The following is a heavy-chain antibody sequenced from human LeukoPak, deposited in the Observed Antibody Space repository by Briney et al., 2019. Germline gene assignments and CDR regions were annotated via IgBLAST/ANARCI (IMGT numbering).Heavy chain of an antibody. D-gene: IGHD3-22*01. V-gene: IGHV4-39*02. CDR1: GGSVSSSSYF. Sequence: SETLSLTCTVSGGSVSSSSYFWGWVRQPPGKGLDWIGSIDDSGSTYYNPSLKSRVTISVDTSKNHFSLRLSSVTAADTAVYYCARLGPRNSSGYYYYWGQGTLVTVSS. CDR2: IDDSGST. CDR3: ARLGPRNSSGYYYY. J-gene: IGHJ4*02.